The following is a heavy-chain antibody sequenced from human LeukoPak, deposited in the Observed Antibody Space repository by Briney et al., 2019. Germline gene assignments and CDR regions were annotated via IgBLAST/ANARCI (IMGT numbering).Heavy chain of an antibody. CDR3: ARRTPITMIVVVITRRAFDI. CDR1: GASISDYY. V-gene: IGHV4-34*01. J-gene: IGHJ3*02. CDR2: INHSGST. Sequence: KSSETLSLTCSVSGASISDYYWSWIRQPPGKGLEWIGEINHSGSTNYNPSLKSRVTISVDTSKNQFSLKLSSVTAADTAVYYCARRTPITMIVVVITRRAFDIWGQGTMVTVSS. D-gene: IGHD3-22*01.